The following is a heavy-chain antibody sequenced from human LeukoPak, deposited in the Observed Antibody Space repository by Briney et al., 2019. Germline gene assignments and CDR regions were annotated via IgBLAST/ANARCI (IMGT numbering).Heavy chain of an antibody. D-gene: IGHD5-12*01. CDR3: ARGGYSGYDYPSFDY. V-gene: IGHV1-69*01. CDR2: IIPIFGTA. J-gene: IGHJ4*02. Sequence: ASVKVSCKASGGTFSSYAISWVRQAPGQGLEWMGGIIPIFGTANYAQKFQGRVTITADESTSTAYMELSSLRSEDTAVCYCARGGYSGYDYPSFDYWGQGTLVTVSS. CDR1: GGTFSSYA.